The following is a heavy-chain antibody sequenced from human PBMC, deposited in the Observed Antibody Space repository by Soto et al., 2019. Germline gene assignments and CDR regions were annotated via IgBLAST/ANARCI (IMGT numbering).Heavy chain of an antibody. CDR3: AKDLGPLRLLTYYFFVLDV. D-gene: IGHD3-16*01. Sequence: EEQLVETGGGVIQRGGSLRLSCTASGFTVSSSYMGWVRQAPGLGLEWVAVIESGGSTHYADSVKGRFTISRDIPKNMMYLPLHTLRAEDTAVYYCAKDLGPLRLLTYYFFVLDVCGQGTTVTVSS. CDR1: GFTVSSSY. V-gene: IGHV3-53*02. CDR2: IESGGST. J-gene: IGHJ6*02.